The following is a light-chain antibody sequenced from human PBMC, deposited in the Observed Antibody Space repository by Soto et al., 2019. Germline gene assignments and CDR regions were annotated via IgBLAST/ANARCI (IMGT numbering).Light chain of an antibody. CDR3: QPYGNSPYT. V-gene: IGKV3-20*01. J-gene: IGKJ2*01. Sequence: EIVVMQSPSTLSLSPGERATLSCRASQSVSSTFLSWYQQKPGQAPRLLIVDASSWATGIPDRFSGSGSGTDFTLTISRLQPEDFAVYFCQPYGNSPYTFGQGNKLE. CDR2: DAS. CDR1: QSVSSTF.